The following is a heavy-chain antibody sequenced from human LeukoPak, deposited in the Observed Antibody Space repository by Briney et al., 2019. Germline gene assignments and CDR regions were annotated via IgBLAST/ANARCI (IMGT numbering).Heavy chain of an antibody. D-gene: IGHD6-13*01. CDR1: GGSFSGYY. CDR2: INHSGST. J-gene: IGHJ4*02. V-gene: IGHV4-34*01. CDR3: ARDLSHSSSWPPDY. Sequence: SETLSLTCAVYGGSFSGYYWSWIRQPPGKGLEWIGEINHSGSTNYNPSLKSRVTISVDTSKNQFSLKLSSVTAADTAVYYCARDLSHSSSWPPDYWGQGTLVTVSS.